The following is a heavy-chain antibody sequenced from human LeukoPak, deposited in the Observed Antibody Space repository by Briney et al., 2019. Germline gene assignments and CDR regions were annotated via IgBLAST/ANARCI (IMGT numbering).Heavy chain of an antibody. D-gene: IGHD3-10*01. CDR1: GGSISSYY. CDR3: ARHRVVRGVITRGLDY. CDR2: IYTSGST. J-gene: IGHJ4*02. Sequence: SETLSLTCTVSGGSISSYYWSWIRQPAGKGLEWIGRIYTSGSTNYNPSLKSRVTMSVDTSKNQFSLKLSSVTAADTAVYYCARHRVVRGVITRGLDYWGQGTLVTVSS. V-gene: IGHV4-4*07.